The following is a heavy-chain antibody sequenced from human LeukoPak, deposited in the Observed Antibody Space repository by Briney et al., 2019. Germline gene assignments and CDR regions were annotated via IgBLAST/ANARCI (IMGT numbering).Heavy chain of an antibody. J-gene: IGHJ4*02. Sequence: ASVTVSCKASGYTFTSYDINWVRQATGQGLEWMGWMNPNSGNTGYAQKFQGRVTITRNTSISTAYMELSSLRSEDTAVYYCARSRGSSSSLDYWGQGTLVTVSS. CDR1: GYTFTSYD. V-gene: IGHV1-8*03. D-gene: IGHD6-6*01. CDR3: ARSRGSSSSLDY. CDR2: MNPNSGNT.